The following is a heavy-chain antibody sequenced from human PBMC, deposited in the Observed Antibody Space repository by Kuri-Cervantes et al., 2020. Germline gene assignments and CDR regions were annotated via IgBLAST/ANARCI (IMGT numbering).Heavy chain of an antibody. Sequence: GGSLRLSCAASGFTFSSYGMHWVRQAPGKGLEWVAVISYDGSNKYYADSVKGRFTISRDNSKNTLYLQMNSLRAEDTAMYYCVEGGISTSAFDIWGQGTLVTVSS. CDR1: GFTFSSYG. CDR2: ISYDGSNK. CDR3: VEGGISTSAFDI. V-gene: IGHV3-30*03. D-gene: IGHD4-23*01. J-gene: IGHJ3*02.